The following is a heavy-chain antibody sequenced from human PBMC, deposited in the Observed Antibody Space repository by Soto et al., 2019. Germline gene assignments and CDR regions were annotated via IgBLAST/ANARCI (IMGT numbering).Heavy chain of an antibody. CDR1: GFTFSSYG. V-gene: IGHV3-30*18. J-gene: IGHJ4*02. CDR3: AKSRGGSSWYEGDS. D-gene: IGHD6-13*01. CDR2: ISYAGDYQ. Sequence: QVQLVESGGGVVQPGRSLRLSCAASGFTFSSYGMHWVRQAPGKGLEWVAVISYAGDYQYYADYVKGRFTISRDNSKNTLYLQMNTLRPEDTAVYFCAKSRGGSSWYEGDSWGQGTLVPVSS.